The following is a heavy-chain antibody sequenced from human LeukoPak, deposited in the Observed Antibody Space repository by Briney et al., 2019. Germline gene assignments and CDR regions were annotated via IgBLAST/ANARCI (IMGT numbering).Heavy chain of an antibody. Sequence: GGSLRLSCAASGFTFSSYGMHWVRQAPGKGLEWVAFIRYDGSNKYYADSVKGRFTISRDNAKNSLYLQMNSLRAEDTALYYCAKDTTSSGWYGGDFDYWGQGTLVTVSS. CDR3: AKDTTSSGWYGGDFDY. V-gene: IGHV3-30*02. D-gene: IGHD6-19*01. J-gene: IGHJ4*02. CDR2: IRYDGSNK. CDR1: GFTFSSYG.